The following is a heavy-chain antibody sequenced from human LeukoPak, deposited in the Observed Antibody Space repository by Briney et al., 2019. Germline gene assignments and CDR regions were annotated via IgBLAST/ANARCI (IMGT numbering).Heavy chain of an antibody. Sequence: RSSVNVSCKASGYTFTGYHMHWVRQAPGQGLELMGWINPNTGDTNYAQKFQGRVTMTRDTSISAAYMELSWLRSDDTAVYYCTRGPEMATILFEYWGQGTLVKVSS. CDR1: GYTFTGYH. CDR2: INPNTGDT. J-gene: IGHJ4*02. CDR3: TRGPEMATILFEY. D-gene: IGHD5-24*01. V-gene: IGHV1-2*02.